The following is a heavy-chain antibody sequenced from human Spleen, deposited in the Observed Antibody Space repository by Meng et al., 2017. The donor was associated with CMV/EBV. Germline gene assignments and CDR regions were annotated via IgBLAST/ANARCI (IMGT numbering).Heavy chain of an antibody. Sequence: SGGSTSSSNWWSWVRQPPGKGLEWIGEIYHSGRTNYNPSLKSRVTISVDKSKNQFSLKLSSVTAADTAVYYCASVFLAAADLNWFDPWGQGTLVTVSS. CDR1: GGSTSSSNW. J-gene: IGHJ5*02. CDR3: ASVFLAAADLNWFDP. CDR2: IYHSGRT. D-gene: IGHD6-13*01. V-gene: IGHV4-4*02.